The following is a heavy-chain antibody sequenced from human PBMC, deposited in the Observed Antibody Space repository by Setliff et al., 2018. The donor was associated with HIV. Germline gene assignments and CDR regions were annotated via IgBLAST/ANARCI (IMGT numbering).Heavy chain of an antibody. J-gene: IGHJ6*03. D-gene: IGHD6-19*01. CDR3: ARGAWYTSGWYSSRYLDV. V-gene: IGHV1-8*02. CDR1: GYTFTSSD. CDR2: MDPNSGNT. Sequence: ASVKVSCKASGYTFTSSDINWVRQATGQGLEWMGWMDPNSGNTGYAQKFQGRVTMTRDTSIRTAYMELSSLRSEDTAVYYCARGAWYTSGWYSSRYLDVWGKGTTVTVSS.